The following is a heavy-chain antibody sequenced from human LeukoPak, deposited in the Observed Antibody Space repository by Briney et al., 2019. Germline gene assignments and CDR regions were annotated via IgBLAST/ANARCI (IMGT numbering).Heavy chain of an antibody. CDR2: INPNSGGT. V-gene: IGHV1-2*02. D-gene: IGHD6-19*01. CDR1: GYTFTGYY. J-gene: IGHJ4*02. CDR3: ARVAALAGIGWGDFDY. Sequence: ASVKVSCKASGYTFTGYYIHWVRQAPGQGLEWMGWINPNSGGTNYAQKFQGRVTMTRDTSISTAYMDLNRLRSDDTAVYYCARVAALAGIGWGDFDYWGQGTLVTVSS.